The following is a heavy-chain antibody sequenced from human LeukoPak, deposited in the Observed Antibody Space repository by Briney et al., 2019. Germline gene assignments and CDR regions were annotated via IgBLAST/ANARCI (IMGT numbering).Heavy chain of an antibody. J-gene: IGHJ4*02. Sequence: ASVKVSCKASGYTFTDYYMHWVRQAPGQGLEWMGRINPNSGDTNYAQKFQGRVTMTRDTSISTAYMKRSRLRSKDTAVYYCAGDDKSVPAYYYDSSGGDYWGQGTLVTVSS. CDR1: GYTFTDYY. V-gene: IGHV1-2*06. CDR3: AGDDKSVPAYYYDSSGGDY. CDR2: INPNSGDT. D-gene: IGHD3-22*01.